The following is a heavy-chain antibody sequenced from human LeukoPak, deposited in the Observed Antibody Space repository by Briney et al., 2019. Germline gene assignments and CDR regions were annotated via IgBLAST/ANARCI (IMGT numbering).Heavy chain of an antibody. J-gene: IGHJ6*02. D-gene: IGHD1-20*01. Sequence: GASVTVSCKASGGTFSSYAISWVRQAPGQGLAWMGRIIPILGIANYAQKFQGRVTMTRDTSISTAYMELSRLRSDDTAVYYCARSPEVTGTAYYYYGMDVWGQGTTVTVSS. CDR1: GGTFSSYA. V-gene: IGHV1-69*04. CDR2: IIPILGIA. CDR3: ARSPEVTGTAYYYYGMDV.